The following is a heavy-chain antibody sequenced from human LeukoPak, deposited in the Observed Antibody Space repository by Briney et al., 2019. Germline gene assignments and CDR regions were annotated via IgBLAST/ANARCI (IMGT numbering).Heavy chain of an antibody. CDR1: GFTFSSYG. J-gene: IGHJ6*03. D-gene: IGHD1-1*01. Sequence: GRSLRLSCAASGFTFSSYGMHWVRQAPGKGLEWVAVIWYDGSNKYYADSVKGRFTISRDNSKNTLYLQMNSLRAEDTDVYYCARELDYYYYMDVWGKGTTVTVSS. V-gene: IGHV3-33*01. CDR2: IWYDGSNK. CDR3: ARELDYYYYMDV.